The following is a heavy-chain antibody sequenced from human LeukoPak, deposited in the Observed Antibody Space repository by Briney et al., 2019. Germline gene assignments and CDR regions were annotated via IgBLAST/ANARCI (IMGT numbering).Heavy chain of an antibody. D-gene: IGHD2-2*01. CDR2: INPNSGGT. J-gene: IGHJ4*02. V-gene: IGHV1-2*02. CDR1: GYTFTGYY. CDR3: ARASFISKYCSSTSCSLEY. Sequence: ASVKVSCKASGYTFTGYYMHWVRQAPGQGLEWMGWINPNSGGTNYAQKFQGRVTMTRDTSISTAYMGLSRLRSDDTAVYYCARASFISKYCSSTSCSLEYWGQGTLVTVSS.